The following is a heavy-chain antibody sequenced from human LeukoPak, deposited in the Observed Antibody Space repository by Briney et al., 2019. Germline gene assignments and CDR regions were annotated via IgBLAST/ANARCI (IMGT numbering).Heavy chain of an antibody. Sequence: SETLSLTCAVYGGSITGYYWSWIRQNPGRGLEWVGEIHYTGATSYNPSLKSRATISTDTSKNQFSLRLSSVTAADTAVYYCARGNILTGYCFDFWGQGAQVTVSS. CDR1: GGSITGYY. CDR3: ARGNILTGYCFDF. D-gene: IGHD3-9*01. J-gene: IGHJ4*02. CDR2: IHYTGAT. V-gene: IGHV4-34*01.